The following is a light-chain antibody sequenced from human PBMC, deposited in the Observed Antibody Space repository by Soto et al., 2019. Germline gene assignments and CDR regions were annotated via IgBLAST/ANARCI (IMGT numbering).Light chain of an antibody. Sequence: DIQMTQSPSTLSASVGYRVTITCRASQSISSWLAWYQQKPGKAPKLLIYDASSLESGVPSRFSGSGSGTEFTLTISSLQAEDFATYYCKQYNSYWTFGQGTKVVI. CDR1: QSISSW. CDR3: KQYNSYWT. CDR2: DAS. J-gene: IGKJ1*01. V-gene: IGKV1-5*01.